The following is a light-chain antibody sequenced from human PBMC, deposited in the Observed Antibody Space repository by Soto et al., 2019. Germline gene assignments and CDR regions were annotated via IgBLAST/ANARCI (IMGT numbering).Light chain of an antibody. CDR2: DVS. V-gene: IGLV2-14*01. Sequence: QSALTQPASVSGSPGQSITISCTGTRSDVGGYNYVSWYQQHPGKAPKLMIYDVSNRPSGVSNRFSGSKSGNTASLTISGLQAEDEADYYCSSYTSSSDLDVFGTGTKLTAL. J-gene: IGLJ1*01. CDR1: RSDVGGYNY. CDR3: SSYTSSSDLDV.